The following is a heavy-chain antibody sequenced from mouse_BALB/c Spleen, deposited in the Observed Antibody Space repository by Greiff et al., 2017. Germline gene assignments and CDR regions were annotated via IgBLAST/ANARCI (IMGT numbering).Heavy chain of an antibody. CDR3: TGTTTVGDTND. J-gene: IGHJ2*01. CDR2: IDPENGDT. D-gene: IGHD1-1*01. CDR1: GFNIKDYY. V-gene: IGHV14-4*02. Sequence: EVQLQASGAELVRSGASVKLSCTASGFNIKDYYMHWVKQRPEQGLEWIGWIDPENGDTEYAPKFQGKATMTADTSSNTAYLQLSSLTSEDTAVYYCTGTTTVGDTNDWGQGNTLTV.